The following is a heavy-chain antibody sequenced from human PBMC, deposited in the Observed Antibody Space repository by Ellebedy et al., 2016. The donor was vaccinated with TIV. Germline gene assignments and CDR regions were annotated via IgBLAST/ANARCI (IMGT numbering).Heavy chain of an antibody. Sequence: MPSETLSLTCAVSGGSISSSNWWSWVRQPPGKGLEWIGEIYHRGSTNYSPSLKSRVTISVDKSNSQFSLKLNSVTAADTAVYYCSKAVAGYFDYWGQGTLVTVSS. CDR2: IYHRGST. CDR3: SKAVAGYFDY. D-gene: IGHD6-19*01. V-gene: IGHV4-4*02. J-gene: IGHJ4*02. CDR1: GGSISSSNW.